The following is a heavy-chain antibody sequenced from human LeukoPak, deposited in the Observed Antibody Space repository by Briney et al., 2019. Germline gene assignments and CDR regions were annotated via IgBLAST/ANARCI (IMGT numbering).Heavy chain of an antibody. CDR1: GFTFNSYW. D-gene: IGHD5-18*01. CDR2: IKYDEIEK. J-gene: IGHJ4*02. CDR3: ARDTGALVTHFDY. Sequence: PGGSLRLSCAASGFTFNSYWMSWVRQAPGKGLEWVANIKYDEIEKYHVDSVKGRFTISRDNAKNSLYLQMNSLRAEDTAVYYCARDTGALVTHFDYWGRGTLVTVSS. V-gene: IGHV3-7*03.